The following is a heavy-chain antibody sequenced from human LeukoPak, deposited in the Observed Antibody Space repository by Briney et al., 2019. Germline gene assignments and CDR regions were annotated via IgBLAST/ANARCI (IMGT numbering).Heavy chain of an antibody. CDR3: AKGGEQRTFRCGMDS. D-gene: IGHD1/OR15-1a*01. J-gene: IGHJ4*02. Sequence: PGGSLRLSCAASGFTFSAYYMHWVRQAPGKGLEWVALVSNDGGIIYYGASVRGRFTISRDNPENTLYLQMNSLRGDDTAVYCCAKGGEQRTFRCGMDSWGQGTLVTVSS. CDR2: VSNDGGII. CDR1: GFTFSAYY. V-gene: IGHV3-30*04.